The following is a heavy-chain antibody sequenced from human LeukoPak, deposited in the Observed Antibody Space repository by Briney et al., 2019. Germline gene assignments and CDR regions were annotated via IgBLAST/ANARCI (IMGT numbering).Heavy chain of an antibody. V-gene: IGHV3-11*04. D-gene: IGHD6-6*01. Sequence: PGGSLRLSCAASGFTFSDSYVTWVRQAPGKGVEWVAYISGSGHDINYSDSVKGRFTISRDNAKNSLYLQMSSLRVEDTAVYYCTRDPRHFDSCGQGTLVTVSS. CDR2: ISGSGHDI. CDR3: TRDPRHFDS. CDR1: GFTFSDSY. J-gene: IGHJ5*01.